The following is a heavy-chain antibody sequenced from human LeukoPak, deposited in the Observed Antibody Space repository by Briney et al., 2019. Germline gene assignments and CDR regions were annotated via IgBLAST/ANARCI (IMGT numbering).Heavy chain of an antibody. CDR3: ARAVDSSWYDGWFDP. Sequence: SETLSLTCTASGGSISTYYWSWIRQPPGKGLEWIGYVYYSGSTNYNPSLKSRVTISVDTSKNQFSLKLTSVTAADTAVYYCARAVDSSWYDGWFDPWGQGTLVTVSS. CDR2: VYYSGST. CDR1: GGSISTYY. J-gene: IGHJ5*02. V-gene: IGHV4-59*12. D-gene: IGHD6-13*01.